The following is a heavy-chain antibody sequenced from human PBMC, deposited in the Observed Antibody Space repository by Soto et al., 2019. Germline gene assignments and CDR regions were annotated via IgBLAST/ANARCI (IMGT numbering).Heavy chain of an antibody. D-gene: IGHD1-7*01. Sequence: SETLSLTCTVSGGNIISGGYYWSWIRQHPGKGLEWIGYIYYSGSTYYNPSLKSRVTISVDTSKNQFSLKLSSVTAADTAVYYCARDRPGGITGTPNYYGMDVWGQGTTVTVSS. CDR1: GGNIISGGYY. V-gene: IGHV4-31*03. J-gene: IGHJ6*02. CDR2: IYYSGST. CDR3: ARDRPGGITGTPNYYGMDV.